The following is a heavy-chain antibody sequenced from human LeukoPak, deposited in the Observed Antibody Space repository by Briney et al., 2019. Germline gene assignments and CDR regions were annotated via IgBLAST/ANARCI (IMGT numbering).Heavy chain of an antibody. CDR3: ARVYSYGHFDY. CDR2: IYSGGST. CDR1: GFTVSSNY. Sequence: PGGSLRLSCAASGFTVSSNYMSWVRQAPGKGLEGVSVIYSGGSTYYAGSVKGRFTISRDNSKTTLYLQMNGVRAEDTAVYYCARVYSYGHFDYWGQGTLVTVSS. J-gene: IGHJ4*02. V-gene: IGHV3-53*01. D-gene: IGHD5-18*01.